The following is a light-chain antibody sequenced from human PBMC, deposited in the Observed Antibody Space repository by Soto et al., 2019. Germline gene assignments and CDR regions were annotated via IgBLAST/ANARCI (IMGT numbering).Light chain of an antibody. CDR2: GAS. V-gene: IGKV3-15*01. J-gene: IGKJ1*01. CDR1: QSVSRH. CDR3: HQRQSWPRT. Sequence: EIVLTQSPATLSLSPGERATLSCRASQSVSRHLAWYQQKPGQAPRLLIYGASTRATGIPARFSGSGSGTEFTLTISSLQSEDFALYYCHQRQSWPRTFGQGTKVDIK.